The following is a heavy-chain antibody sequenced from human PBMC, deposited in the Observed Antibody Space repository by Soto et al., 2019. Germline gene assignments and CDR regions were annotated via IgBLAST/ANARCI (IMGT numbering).Heavy chain of an antibody. CDR3: ARIRVGIRYFAWLPGMAV. V-gene: IGHV2-26*01. CDR1: GFSLSNARMG. J-gene: IGHJ6*02. Sequence: QVTLKESGPVLVKPTETLTLTCTVSGFSLSNARMGVSWIRQPPGKALEWLAHIFSNDEKSYSTSLKSRLTISKDTSKSQVVLTMTNMDPVDTATYYCARIRVGIRYFAWLPGMAVWGRGTTVTVSS. CDR2: IFSNDEK. D-gene: IGHD3-9*01.